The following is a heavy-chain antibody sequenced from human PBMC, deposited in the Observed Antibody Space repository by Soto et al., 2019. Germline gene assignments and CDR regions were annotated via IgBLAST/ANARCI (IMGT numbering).Heavy chain of an antibody. D-gene: IGHD3-22*01. CDR2: IIPIFGTA. Sequence: QVQLVQYGAEVKKPGSSVKVSCKASGGTFSSYAISWVRQAPGQGLEWMGGIIPIFGTANYAQKFQGRVTITADESTSTAYMELSSLRSEDTAVYYCASVIYYDSSGYGAHYYGMDVWGQCTTVTVSS. V-gene: IGHV1-69*01. CDR1: GGTFSSYA. J-gene: IGHJ6*02. CDR3: ASVIYYDSSGYGAHYYGMDV.